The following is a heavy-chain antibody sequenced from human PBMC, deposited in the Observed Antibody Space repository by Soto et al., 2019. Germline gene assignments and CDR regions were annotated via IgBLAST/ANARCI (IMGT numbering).Heavy chain of an antibody. Sequence: GGFLRLSCAASGFTFISYAMSWVRQAPGKGLEWVSAISGSGGSTYYADSVKGRFTISRDNSKNTLYLQMNSLRAEDTAVYYCAKTPSRVLMVYAILFDYWGQGTLVTVSS. CDR1: GFTFISYA. J-gene: IGHJ4*02. CDR3: AKTPSRVLMVYAILFDY. CDR2: ISGSGGST. V-gene: IGHV3-23*01. D-gene: IGHD2-8*01.